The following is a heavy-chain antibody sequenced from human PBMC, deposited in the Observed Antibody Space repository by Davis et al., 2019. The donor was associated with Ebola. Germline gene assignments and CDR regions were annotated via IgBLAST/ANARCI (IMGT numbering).Heavy chain of an antibody. J-gene: IGHJ4*02. Sequence: GESLKISCAASGFTFSSYWMTWVRQAPGTGLEWVANINQDGSEKYYVDSVKGRFTISRDNSRNTVYLQMYSLRAEDTGIYFCTKDLISNDGKWEFDYWGPGTLVTVSS. D-gene: IGHD1-26*01. V-gene: IGHV3-7*03. CDR1: GFTFSSYW. CDR3: TKDLISNDGKWEFDY. CDR2: INQDGSEK.